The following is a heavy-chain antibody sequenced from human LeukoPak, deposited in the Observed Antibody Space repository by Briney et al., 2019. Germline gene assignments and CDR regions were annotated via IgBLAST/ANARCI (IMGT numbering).Heavy chain of an antibody. D-gene: IGHD3-22*01. CDR2: IKYDGSHK. Sequence: GGSLRLSCVASGFSFSSYWMAWVRQAPGKGLEWVANIKYDGSHKYYVGSVKGRFTIYRDNAKNSVYLQMNSLRVDDTAVYFCASSHDSSGNDWGQGTMVTVSS. J-gene: IGHJ4*02. V-gene: IGHV3-7*01. CDR3: ASSHDSSGND. CDR1: GFSFSSYW.